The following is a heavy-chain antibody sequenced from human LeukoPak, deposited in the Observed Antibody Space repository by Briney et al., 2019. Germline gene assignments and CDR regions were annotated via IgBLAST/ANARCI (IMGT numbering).Heavy chain of an antibody. Sequence: PSETLSLTCAVSGGSISSSNWWSWVRQPPGKGLEWIGEIYHSGSTNYNPSLKSRVTISVDTSKNQFSLKLSSVTAADTAVYYCASSDSSRHALDIWGQGTMVTVSS. CDR2: IYHSGST. D-gene: IGHD2-21*02. J-gene: IGHJ3*02. CDR1: GGSISSSNW. CDR3: ASSDSSRHALDI. V-gene: IGHV4-4*02.